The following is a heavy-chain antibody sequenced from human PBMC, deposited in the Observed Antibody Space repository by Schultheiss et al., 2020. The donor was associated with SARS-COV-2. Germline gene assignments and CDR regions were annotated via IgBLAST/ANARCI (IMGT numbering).Heavy chain of an antibody. J-gene: IGHJ4*02. CDR1: GGSISSSSYY. CDR3: ARTVSYGDYLLYYFDY. D-gene: IGHD4-17*01. CDR2: IYYSGST. Sequence: SETLSLTCTVSGGSISSSSYYWGWIRQPPGKGLEWIGSIYYSGSTYYNPSLKSRVTISVDTSKNQFSLKLSSVTAADTAVYYCARTVSYGDYLLYYFDYWGQGTLVTVSS. V-gene: IGHV4-39*01.